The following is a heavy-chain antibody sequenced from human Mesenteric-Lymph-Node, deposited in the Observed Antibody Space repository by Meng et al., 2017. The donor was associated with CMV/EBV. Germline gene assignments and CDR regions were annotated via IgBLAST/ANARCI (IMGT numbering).Heavy chain of an antibody. J-gene: IGHJ4*02. CDR2: INHSGST. D-gene: IGHD3-9*01. CDR1: GGSFSGYY. V-gene: IGHV4-34*01. Sequence: QVQLDQVGAGLLKPSETLSVTCAVYGGSFSGYYWNWIRQSPEKGLEWIGEINHSGSTTYNPSFTSRIIISVDTSTNQISLNMSSVTAADTAVYYCARGSSYDILTGYFDYWGQGALVTVPS. CDR3: ARGSSYDILTGYFDY.